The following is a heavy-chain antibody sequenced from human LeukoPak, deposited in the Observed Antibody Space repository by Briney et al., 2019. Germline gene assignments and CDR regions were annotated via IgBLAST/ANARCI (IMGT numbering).Heavy chain of an antibody. CDR3: TRDASRTHFDS. CDR1: GYTFTGYY. CDR2: INPNNGDP. V-gene: IGHV1-2*02. D-gene: IGHD6-13*01. Sequence: ASVKVSCKASGYTFTGYYMHWVRQAPGHGLEWMGCINPNNGDPHYAQKFQGRVTMTRDTSISTAYMELSSLRSDDTAFYYCTRDASRTHFDSWGQGTLVTVSS. J-gene: IGHJ4*02.